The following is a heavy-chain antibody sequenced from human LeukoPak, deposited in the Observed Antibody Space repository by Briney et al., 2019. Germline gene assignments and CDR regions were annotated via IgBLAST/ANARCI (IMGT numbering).Heavy chain of an antibody. CDR2: VSGSGGNT. J-gene: IGHJ4*02. V-gene: IGHV3-23*01. Sequence: PGGSLRLSCAASGFTFSNYAMSWVRQAPGKGLEWVSTVSGSGGNTFYADSVKGRFTISRDNSKNTLYLQMNSLRAEDTAVYYCAKDRGGYKYGSYYFDYWGQGTLVTVSS. CDR1: GFTFSNYA. CDR3: AKDRGGYKYGSYYFDY. D-gene: IGHD5-18*01.